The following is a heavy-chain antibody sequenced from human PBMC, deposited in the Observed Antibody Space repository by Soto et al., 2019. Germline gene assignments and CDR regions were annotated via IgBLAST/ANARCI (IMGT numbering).Heavy chain of an antibody. CDR2: IYYSGST. V-gene: IGHV4-59*01. Sequence: SETLSLTCTVSGGSISSYYWSWIRQPPGKGLEWIGYIYYSGSTNYNPPLKSRVNISVDTSKNQFSLKLSSVTAADTAVYYCASHIVVVPADMWWFDPWGQGTLVTVSS. CDR3: ASHIVVVPADMWWFDP. CDR1: GGSISSYY. J-gene: IGHJ5*02. D-gene: IGHD2-2*01.